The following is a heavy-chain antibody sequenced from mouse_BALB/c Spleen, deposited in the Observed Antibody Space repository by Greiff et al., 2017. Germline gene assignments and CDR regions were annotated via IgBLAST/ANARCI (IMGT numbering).Heavy chain of an antibody. CDR2: INPYNDGT. J-gene: IGHJ4*01. V-gene: IGHV1-14*01. CDR1: GYTFTSYV. D-gene: IGHD1-1*01. Sequence: EVQLKQSGPELVKPGASVKMSCKASGYTFTSYVMHWVKQKPGQGLEWIGYINPYNDGTKYNEKFKGKATLTSDTSSSTAYMELSSLTSEDSAVYYCARWRYGSSGAMDYWGQGTSVTVSA. CDR3: ARWRYGSSGAMDY.